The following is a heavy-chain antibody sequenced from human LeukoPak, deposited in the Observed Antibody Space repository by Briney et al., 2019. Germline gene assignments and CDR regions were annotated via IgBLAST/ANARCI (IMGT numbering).Heavy chain of an antibody. Sequence: GGSLRLSCAASGFTFDDYAMHWVRQAPGKGLEWVSGISWNSGSIGYADSVKGRFTISRDNAKNSLYLQMNSLRAEDTALYYCAKAPTSRYYDSSGSYRYFDLWGRGTLVTVSS. D-gene: IGHD3-22*01. V-gene: IGHV3-9*01. CDR3: AKAPTSRYYDSSGSYRYFDL. J-gene: IGHJ2*01. CDR1: GFTFDDYA. CDR2: ISWNSGSI.